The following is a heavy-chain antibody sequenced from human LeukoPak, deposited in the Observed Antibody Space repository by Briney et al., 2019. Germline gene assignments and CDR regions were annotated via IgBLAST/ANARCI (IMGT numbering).Heavy chain of an antibody. CDR1: GGSISSYY. CDR2: IYYSVST. V-gene: IGHV4-59*01. Sequence: SETLSLTCTVSGGSISSYYWSWIRQPPGKGLEWIGYIYYSVSTNYNPSLKSRVTISVDTSKNQFSLKLSSVTAADTAVYYCARSSWSYDGHFDSWGQGTLVTVSS. J-gene: IGHJ4*02. CDR3: ARSSWSYDGHFDS. D-gene: IGHD1-26*01.